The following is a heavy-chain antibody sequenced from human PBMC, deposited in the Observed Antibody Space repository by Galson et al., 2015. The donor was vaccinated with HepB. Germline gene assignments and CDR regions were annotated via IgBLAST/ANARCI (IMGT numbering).Heavy chain of an antibody. D-gene: IGHD6-13*01. CDR3: VKAQEQQRDYYGMDV. J-gene: IGHJ6*02. CDR1: GFTFSSYA. V-gene: IGHV3-64D*06. CDR2: ISSNGGNT. Sequence: SLRLSCAASGFTFSSYAMHWVRQAPGKGLEYVSAISSNGGNTYYADSVKGRFTISRDNSKNTLYLQMSSLRAEDTAVYYCVKAQEQQRDYYGMDVWGQGTTVTVSS.